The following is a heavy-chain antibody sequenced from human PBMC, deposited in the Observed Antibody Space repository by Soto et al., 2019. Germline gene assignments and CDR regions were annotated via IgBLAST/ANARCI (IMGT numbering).Heavy chain of an antibody. Sequence: GSLRLSCAASGFTFSIFAMSWVRESPGKGLEWVSTISGSGGSTYYADAVKGRFTISRDNSMGTLYLQMKSLRVEDTAIYYCAKEVSLGSTVDLGYWGQGALVTVSS. V-gene: IGHV3-23*01. D-gene: IGHD7-27*01. CDR1: GFTFSIFA. J-gene: IGHJ4*02. CDR3: AKEVSLGSTVDLGY. CDR2: ISGSGGST.